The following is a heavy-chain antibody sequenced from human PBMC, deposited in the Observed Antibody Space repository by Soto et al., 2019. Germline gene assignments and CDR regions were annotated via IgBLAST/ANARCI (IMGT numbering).Heavy chain of an antibody. CDR2: INAGNGAT. J-gene: IGHJ5*02. V-gene: IGHV1-3*05. CDR3: ATDRGGYCSGGSCSEAWFDP. CDR1: GYTFTSYP. D-gene: IGHD2-15*01. Sequence: QVQLVQSGPEEKKPGASVKVSCKASGYTFTSYPLNWLRQAPGQRPEWMGWINAGNGATKYSQKFQGRVSITRDTSASTTYMQLSRLRFDDTAVYYCATDRGGYCSGGSCSEAWFDPWGQGTLVTVSS.